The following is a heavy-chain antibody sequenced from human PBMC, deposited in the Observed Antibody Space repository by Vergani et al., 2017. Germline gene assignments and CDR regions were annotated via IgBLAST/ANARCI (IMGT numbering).Heavy chain of an antibody. V-gene: IGHV3-21*01. CDR1: GFTFSSYS. D-gene: IGHD1-14*01. CDR3: ASPQWPEMTKKDNMVHYFDY. J-gene: IGHJ4*02. CDR2: ISSSSSYI. Sequence: EVQLVESGGGLVKPGGSLRLSCAASGFTFSSYSMNWVRQAPGKGLEWVSSISSSSSYIYYADSVKGRFTISRDNAKNSLYLQMNSLRAEDTAVYYCASPQWPEMTKKDNMVHYFDYWGQGTLVTVSS.